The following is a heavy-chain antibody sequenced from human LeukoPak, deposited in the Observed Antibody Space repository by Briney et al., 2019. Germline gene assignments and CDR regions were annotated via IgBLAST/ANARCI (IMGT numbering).Heavy chain of an antibody. V-gene: IGHV4-39*01. CDR1: GGSISSSSYY. Sequence: SETLSLTCTVSGGSISSSSYYWGWIRQPPGKGLEWIGSIYYSGSTYYNPSLKSRVTISVDTSKNQFSLKLSSVTAADTAVYYCARHYKWAGSWYPYWGQGTLVTVSS. J-gene: IGHJ4*02. D-gene: IGHD6-13*01. CDR3: ARHYKWAGSWYPY. CDR2: IYYSGST.